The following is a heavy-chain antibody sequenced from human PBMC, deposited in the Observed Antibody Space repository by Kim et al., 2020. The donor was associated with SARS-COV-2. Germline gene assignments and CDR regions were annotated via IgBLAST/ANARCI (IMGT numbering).Heavy chain of an antibody. CDR3: ARGRHGMDV. CDR1: GGSFSGYY. J-gene: IGHJ6*02. Sequence: SETLSLTCAVYGGSFSGYYWSWIRQPPGKGLEWIGEINHSGSTNYNPSLKSRVTISVDTSKNQFSLKLSSVTAADTAVYYCARGRHGMDVWGQGTTVTVS. CDR2: INHSGST. D-gene: IGHD6-25*01. V-gene: IGHV4-34*01.